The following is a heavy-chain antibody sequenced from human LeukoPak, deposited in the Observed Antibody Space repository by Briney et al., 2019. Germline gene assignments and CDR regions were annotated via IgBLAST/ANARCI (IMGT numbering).Heavy chain of an antibody. CDR3: ARDSSHYLGSSDY. J-gene: IGHJ4*02. Sequence: GGSLRLSCAASGFTVSSNYMGWVRQAPGKGLEWVSVIYSGGSTYYADSVKGRFTISRDNTKNTLNLQMNSLRDEDTAIYYCARDSSHYLGSSDYWGQGTLVTVSS. D-gene: IGHD6-6*01. CDR2: IYSGGST. CDR1: GFTVSSNY. V-gene: IGHV3-53*01.